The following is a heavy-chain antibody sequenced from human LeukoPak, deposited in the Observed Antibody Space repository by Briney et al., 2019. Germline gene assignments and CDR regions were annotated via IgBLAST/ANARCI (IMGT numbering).Heavy chain of an antibody. D-gene: IGHD3-10*01. V-gene: IGHV3-48*04. J-gene: IGHJ4*02. CDR2: MTSSGGDI. CDR1: GLIFNKYN. Sequence: RAGGSLRLSCAASGLIFNKYNMNWVRQAPGQGLEWVSYMTSSGGDIYYTDSVKGRFTISRDNAKNSLYLHMNSLRPEDTAVYYCAAGIYRRITLDYWGQGVLVAVSS. CDR3: AAGIYRRITLDY.